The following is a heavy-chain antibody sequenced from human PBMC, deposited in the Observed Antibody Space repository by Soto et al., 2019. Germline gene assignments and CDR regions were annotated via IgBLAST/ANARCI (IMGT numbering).Heavy chain of an antibody. Sequence: GGSLRLSCAASGFTVSSNYMSWVHQAPGKGLEWVSVIYSGGSTYYADSVKGRFTISRDNSKNTPYLQKNSLRAEDTAVYYCARDGQVTPYYYYGMDVWGQGTTVTVSS. CDR3: ARDGQVTPYYYYGMDV. CDR2: IYSGGST. D-gene: IGHD4-4*01. J-gene: IGHJ6*02. V-gene: IGHV3-53*01. CDR1: GFTVSSNY.